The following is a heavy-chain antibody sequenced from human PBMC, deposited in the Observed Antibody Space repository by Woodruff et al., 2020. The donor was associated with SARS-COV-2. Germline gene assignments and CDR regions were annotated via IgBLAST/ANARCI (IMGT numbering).Heavy chain of an antibody. V-gene: IGHV2-70*01. Sequence: LALIDWDDDKYYSTSLKTRLTISKDTSKNQVVLTMTNMDPVDTATYYCARHKVEMATIVNYYYYMDVWGKGTTVTVSS. J-gene: IGHJ6*03. D-gene: IGHD5-12*01. CDR2: IDWDDDK. CDR3: ARHKVEMATIVNYYYYMDV.